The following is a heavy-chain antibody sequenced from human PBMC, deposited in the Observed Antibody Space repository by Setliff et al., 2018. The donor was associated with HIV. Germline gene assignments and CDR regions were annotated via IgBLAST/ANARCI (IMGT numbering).Heavy chain of an antibody. CDR3: ARSSSSSPFFFDY. V-gene: IGHV4-31*03. J-gene: IGHJ4*02. Sequence: PSETLSLTCTVSGGSISSGGYYWSWIRQHPGKGLEWIGYIYYSGSTYYNPSLKSRVTISVDTSKNQFSLKLNSVTAADTAVYYCARSSSSSPFFFDYWGQGTLVTVSS. CDR2: IYYSGST. D-gene: IGHD6-6*01. CDR1: GGSISSGGYY.